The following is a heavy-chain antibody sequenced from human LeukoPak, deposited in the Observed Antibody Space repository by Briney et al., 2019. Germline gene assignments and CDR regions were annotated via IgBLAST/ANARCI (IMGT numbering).Heavy chain of an antibody. CDR1: GFSFSDHY. D-gene: IGHD2-8*02. V-gene: IGHV3-23*01. Sequence: GSLRLSCVASGFSFSDHYMEWVRQAPGKGLEWVSAISADAVDTFYAPSVKGRFTISRDNSKNTMYLQINSLRAEDTAIYYCAKDVWWSVSWGQGTLVTVSS. J-gene: IGHJ5*02. CDR2: ISADAVDT. CDR3: AKDVWWSVS.